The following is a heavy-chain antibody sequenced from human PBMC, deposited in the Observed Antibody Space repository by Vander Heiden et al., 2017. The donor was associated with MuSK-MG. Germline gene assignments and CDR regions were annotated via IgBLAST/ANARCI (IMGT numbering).Heavy chain of an antibody. V-gene: IGHV3-30*04. J-gene: IGHJ4*02. Sequence: QVQPVESAGGVAQPGRSLRLPCAASGFTFSSYAMHWVRQAPGKGLEWVAVISYDGRNKYDADSVKGRFTISRDNSKNTLYLQMNSLRAEDTGVYYCEVVVAATTDYWGQGTLVTVSS. CDR1: GFTFSSYA. CDR2: ISYDGRNK. D-gene: IGHD2-15*01. CDR3: EVVVAATTDY.